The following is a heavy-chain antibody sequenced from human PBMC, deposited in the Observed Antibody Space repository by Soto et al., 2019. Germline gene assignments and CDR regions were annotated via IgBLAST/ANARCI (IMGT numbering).Heavy chain of an antibody. D-gene: IGHD2-21*02. CDR2: ISAYNGNT. V-gene: IGHV1-18*04. Sequence: ASVKVSCKASGYTFTSYGISWVRQAPGQGLEWMGWISAYNGNTNYAQKPQGRVTMTTDTSTSTAYMELRSLRSDDTAVYYCARDGGAYCGGDCYLNWFDPWGQGTLVTVS. J-gene: IGHJ5*02. CDR1: GYTFTSYG. CDR3: ARDGGAYCGGDCYLNWFDP.